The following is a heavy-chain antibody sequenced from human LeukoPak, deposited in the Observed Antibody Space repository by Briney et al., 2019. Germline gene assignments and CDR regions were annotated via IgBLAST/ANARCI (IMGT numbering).Heavy chain of an antibody. CDR1: DEPFSGYY. Sequence: SETLSLTCAISDEPFSGYYWGWIRQPPGKGLEWIGYIHYTGSTDYNPSLRSRVTLSIDMSKNQFSLRLSSVTAADTAVYYCARTGGDCSSGLCYYAMDVWGQGTTVTVS. V-gene: IGHV4-59*01. CDR2: IHYTGST. D-gene: IGHD2-21*02. J-gene: IGHJ6*02. CDR3: ARTGGDCSSGLCYYAMDV.